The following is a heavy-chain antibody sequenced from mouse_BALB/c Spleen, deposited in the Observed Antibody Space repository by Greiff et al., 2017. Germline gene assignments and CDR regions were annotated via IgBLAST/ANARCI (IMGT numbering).Heavy chain of an antibody. CDR1: GYTFTSYS. CDR3: ARWDQAAY. J-gene: IGHJ3*01. Sequence: VKLLESGAELARPGASVKMSCKASGYTFTSYSMHWVKQRPGQGLEWIGYINPSSGYTNYNQKFKDKATLTADKSSSTAYMQLSSLPSEDSAVCSYARWDQAAYWGQGTLVTVSA. D-gene: IGHD4-1*01. V-gene: IGHV1-4*01. CDR2: INPSSGYT.